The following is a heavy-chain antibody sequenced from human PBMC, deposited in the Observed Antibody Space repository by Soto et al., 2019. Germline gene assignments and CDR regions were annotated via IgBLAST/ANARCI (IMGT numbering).Heavy chain of an antibody. V-gene: IGHV4-30-2*01. CDR1: GASITFGGYS. CDR3: ARGGGSDSFDY. D-gene: IGHD1-26*01. CDR2: INHLETT. J-gene: IGHJ4*02. Sequence: SETLSLTCTVSGASITFGGYSWSWIRQTPGKGLEWIGYINHLETTFYNPSFESRLTLSIDRAKNQFSLKLHSMSAADRAVYFCARGGGSDSFDYWGQGILVTVPQ.